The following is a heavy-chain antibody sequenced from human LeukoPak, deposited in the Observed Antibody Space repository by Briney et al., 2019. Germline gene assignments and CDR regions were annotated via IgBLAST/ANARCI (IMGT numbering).Heavy chain of an antibody. D-gene: IGHD2-2*03. J-gene: IGHJ6*03. CDR2: IYTSGST. V-gene: IGHV4-4*07. Sequence: PSETLSLTCTVSGGSISSYYWSWIRQPAGKGLEWIGRIYTSGSTNYNPSLKSRVTISVDTSKNQFSLKLSSVTAADTAVYYCARDQFGYCSSTSCYPSYYYYYMDVWGKGTTVTVSS. CDR3: ARDQFGYCSSTSCYPSYYYYYMDV. CDR1: GGSISSYY.